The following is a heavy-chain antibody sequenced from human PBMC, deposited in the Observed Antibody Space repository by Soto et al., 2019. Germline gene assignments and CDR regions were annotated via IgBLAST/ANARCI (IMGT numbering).Heavy chain of an antibody. CDR3: ARERQEYYGSGSYYYYYGMDV. Sequence: GGSLRLSCAASGFTFSSYAMHWVRQAPGKGLEWVAVISYDGSNKYYADSVKGRFTISRDNSKNTLYLQMNSLRAEDTAVYYCARERQEYYGSGSYYYYYGMDVWGQGTTVTVSS. CDR2: ISYDGSNK. D-gene: IGHD3-10*01. V-gene: IGHV3-30*04. CDR1: GFTFSSYA. J-gene: IGHJ6*02.